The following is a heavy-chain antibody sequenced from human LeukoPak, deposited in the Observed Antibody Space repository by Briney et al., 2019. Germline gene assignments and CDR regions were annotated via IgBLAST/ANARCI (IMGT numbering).Heavy chain of an antibody. D-gene: IGHD6-13*01. V-gene: IGHV4-30-4*08. CDR1: GGSIGSGDYY. Sequence: SETLSLTCIVSGGSIGSGDYYWSWIRQPPGKGLEWIGHIYRSGITYYNPSLKSRVTFLVDTSKNQFSLKVNSVTAADTAVYHCARARAYSSSWYYFDYWGQGTLVTVSS. CDR3: ARARAYSSSWYYFDY. CDR2: IYRSGIT. J-gene: IGHJ4*02.